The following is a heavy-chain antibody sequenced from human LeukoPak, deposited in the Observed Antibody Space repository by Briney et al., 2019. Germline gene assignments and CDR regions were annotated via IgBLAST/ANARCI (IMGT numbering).Heavy chain of an antibody. D-gene: IGHD3-10*01. J-gene: IGHJ4*02. CDR1: GFTSSSYA. V-gene: IGHV3-30-3*01. CDR2: ISVDGNNK. Sequence: PGRSLRLSCAASGFTSSSYAMHWVRQAPGKGLEWVAVISVDGNNKYYADSVKGRFTISRDNSKNTLFLQMDSLKADDTTVYYCARHKGASLFRGIIFDYWGQGTLVTVSS. CDR3: ARHKGASLFRGIIFDY.